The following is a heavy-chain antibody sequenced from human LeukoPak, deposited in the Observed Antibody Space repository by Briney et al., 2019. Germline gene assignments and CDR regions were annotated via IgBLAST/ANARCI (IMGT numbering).Heavy chain of an antibody. CDR1: GFTFSSYG. Sequence: GRSLRLSCAASGFTFSSYGMHWVRQAPGKGLEHVSVISSNGGSTHYADSVKGRFTISRDNSKNTVYLQMSSLRPEDTAVYYCVRQITMILPVISYWGQGTVVTVSS. CDR3: VRQITMILPVISY. J-gene: IGHJ4*02. V-gene: IGHV3-64D*06. CDR2: ISSNGGST. D-gene: IGHD3-22*01.